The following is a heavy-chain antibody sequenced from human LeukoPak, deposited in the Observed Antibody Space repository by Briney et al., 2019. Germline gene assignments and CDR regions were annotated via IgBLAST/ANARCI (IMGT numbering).Heavy chain of an antibody. Sequence: GGSLRLSCAASGFSFSSYEMNWVRQAPGKGLEWVSYISSSGSIIYYADFVKGRFTISRDNGRNSLYLQMNGLRVEDTALYYCAKGSQYWGQGTLVTVSA. V-gene: IGHV3-48*03. CDR3: AKGSQY. CDR2: ISSSGSII. CDR1: GFSFSSYE. J-gene: IGHJ4*02.